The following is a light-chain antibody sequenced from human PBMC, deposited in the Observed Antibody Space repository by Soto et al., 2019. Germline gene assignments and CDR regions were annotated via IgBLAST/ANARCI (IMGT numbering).Light chain of an antibody. CDR3: QSCDSSLSGSGV. Sequence: QSALAQPPSVSGAPGQRVTISCTGSSSNIGAGYDVHWYQQPPGTAPKLLIYRNTNRPSGVPDRFSGSKSGTSASLAITGLQAEDEADYYFQSCDSSLSGSGVFGTGTKVTVL. CDR1: SSNIGAGYD. V-gene: IGLV1-40*01. J-gene: IGLJ1*01. CDR2: RNT.